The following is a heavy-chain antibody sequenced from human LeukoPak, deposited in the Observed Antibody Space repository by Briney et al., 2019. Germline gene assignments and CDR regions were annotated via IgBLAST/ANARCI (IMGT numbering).Heavy chain of an antibody. J-gene: IGHJ6*03. CDR3: ARDRGCSSTSCFYYYYYMDV. CDR2: ISSSSSYI. CDR1: GFTFSSYS. V-gene: IGHV3-21*01. Sequence: GGSLRLSCAASGFTFSSYSMNWVRQAPGKGLEWVSSISSSSSYIYYADSVKGRFTISRDNAKNSLYLQMNSLRAEDTAVYYCARDRGCSSTSCFYYYYYMDVWGKGTTVTVSS. D-gene: IGHD2-2*01.